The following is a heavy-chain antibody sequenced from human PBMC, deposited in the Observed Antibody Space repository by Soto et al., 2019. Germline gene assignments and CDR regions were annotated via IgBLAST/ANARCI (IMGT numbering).Heavy chain of an antibody. D-gene: IGHD2-21*02. CDR1: GGSISSSSYY. V-gene: IGHV2-5*02. CDR3: VQSRFGGDCLTFYSSHAYYGLDV. Sequence: TLSLTCTVSGGSISSSSYYWGWIRQPPGKALEWLALVYWDDDKRYNPSLRSRLTITKDTSKKQVVLTMTNMDPVDTATYYCVQSRFGGDCLTFYSSHAYYGLDVWGQGTTVTVSS. J-gene: IGHJ6*02. CDR2: VYWDDDK.